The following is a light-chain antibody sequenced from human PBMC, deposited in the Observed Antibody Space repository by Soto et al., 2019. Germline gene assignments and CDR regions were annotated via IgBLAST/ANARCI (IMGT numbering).Light chain of an antibody. J-gene: IGKJ1*01. CDR1: QSVSSN. V-gene: IGKV3-15*01. CDR3: QQDNNWPWT. CDR2: GAF. Sequence: EIVMTQSPVTLSVSPGERATLSCRASQSVSSNLAWYQQKPGQAPRLLIYGAFTRATGIPARFSGSGSGTEFTLTIRSLQSEDFALYYCQQDNNWPWTFGQGTKVEVK.